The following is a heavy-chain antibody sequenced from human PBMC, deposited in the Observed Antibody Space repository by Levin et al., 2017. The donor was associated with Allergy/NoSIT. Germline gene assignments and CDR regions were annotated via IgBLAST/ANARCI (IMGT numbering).Heavy chain of an antibody. CDR2: ISATGKTT. V-gene: IGHV3-11*01. J-gene: IGHJ5*02. D-gene: IGHD3-3*01. Sequence: RAGGSLRLSCAASGFTFSDYYISWIRQAPGKGLEWISYISATGKTTSYTDSVKGRFTISRDNVNNSVYLQMNSLRVEDTAVYFCARDKDDFWSGGGWFDPWGQGTLVTVSS. CDR1: GFTFSDYY. CDR3: ARDKDDFWSGGGWFDP.